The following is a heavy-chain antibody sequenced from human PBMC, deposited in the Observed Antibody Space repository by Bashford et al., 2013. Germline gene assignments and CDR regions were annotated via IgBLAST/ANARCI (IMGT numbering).Heavy chain of an antibody. J-gene: IGHJ6*02. D-gene: IGHD4-11*01. CDR2: INHSGST. CDR3: ASGDYSHFYYYALDV. V-gene: IGHV4-34*01. Sequence: SSETLSLTCAVYGESFSGFYWTWIRQPPGKGLEWIGEINHSGSTNYNPSLKSRVTISVDTSKNQFSLKLSSVTAADTAVYYCASGDYSHFYYYALDVWGQGATVTVSS. CDR1: GESFSGFY.